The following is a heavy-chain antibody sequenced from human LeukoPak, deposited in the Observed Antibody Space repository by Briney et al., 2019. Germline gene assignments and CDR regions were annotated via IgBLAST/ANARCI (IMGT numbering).Heavy chain of an antibody. Sequence: SETLSLTCAVYGGSFSGYYWSWIRQPPGKGLEWIGEINHSGSTNYNPSLKSRVTISLDTSKNQFSLNLSSVTAADTAVYYCARDWELGYWGQGTLVTVSS. CDR2: INHSGST. V-gene: IGHV4-34*01. D-gene: IGHD1-26*01. CDR3: ARDWELGY. J-gene: IGHJ4*02. CDR1: GGSFSGYY.